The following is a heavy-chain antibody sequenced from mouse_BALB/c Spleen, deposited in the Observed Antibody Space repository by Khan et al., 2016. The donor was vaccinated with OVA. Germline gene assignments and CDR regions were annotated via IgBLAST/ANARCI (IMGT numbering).Heavy chain of an antibody. CDR1: GYSITTDYA. Sequence: EVQLQESGPGLVKPSQSLSLTCTVTGYSITTDYAWNWIRQFPGNKLEWMGCISYNGNTKYNPSLKSRISITRDTSKNQFFLQLKSVTTEDTARYYCARVYEGDFDYWGQGTTLTVSS. CDR2: ISYNGNT. J-gene: IGHJ2*01. D-gene: IGHD1-1*01. V-gene: IGHV3-2*02. CDR3: ARVYEGDFDY.